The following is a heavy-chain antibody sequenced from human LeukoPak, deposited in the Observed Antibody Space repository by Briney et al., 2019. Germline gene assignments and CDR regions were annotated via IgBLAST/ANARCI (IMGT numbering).Heavy chain of an antibody. CDR3: AALLGDGSIDY. CDR1: GDSISSGGYY. J-gene: IGHJ4*02. Sequence: PSETLSLTCTVSGDSISSGGYYWPWIRQHPGTGLEWIVYICYNESTYYNPSLKSRITISVDTSKNQFSLKLISVAAADTAVYYCAALLGDGSIDYWGQGTLVTVSS. V-gene: IGHV4-31*03. CDR2: ICYNEST. D-gene: IGHD2-21*02.